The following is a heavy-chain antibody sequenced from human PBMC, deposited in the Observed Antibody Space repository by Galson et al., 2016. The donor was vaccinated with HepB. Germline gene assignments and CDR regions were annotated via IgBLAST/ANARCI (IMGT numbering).Heavy chain of an antibody. CDR3: AHATYCGGDCYPTYDFDY. Sequence: PALVKPPQTLTLTCSFSGFSLFTHGVGVGWIRQPPGKALEWLSLIFWDDTKRYSPSLKSRLTVTKGTSEDQVVLTLTNTDPADTATYFCAHATYCGGDCYPTYDFDYWGQGTLVTVSS. V-gene: IGHV2-5*02. CDR1: GFSLFTHGVG. D-gene: IGHD2-21*01. J-gene: IGHJ4*02. CDR2: IFWDDTK.